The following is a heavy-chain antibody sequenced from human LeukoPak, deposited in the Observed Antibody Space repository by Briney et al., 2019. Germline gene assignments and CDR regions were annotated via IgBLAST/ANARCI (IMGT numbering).Heavy chain of an antibody. D-gene: IGHD3-10*01. J-gene: IGHJ5*02. CDR2: ISYDGSNK. Sequence: PGGSLRLSCVASGFTVSSYAMHWVRQAPGKGLEWVAVISYDGSNKYYADSVKGRFTISRDNSKNTLYLQMNSLRAEDTAVYYCAREDYGSFDPWGQGTLVTVSS. CDR3: AREDYGSFDP. V-gene: IGHV3-30-3*01. CDR1: GFTVSSYA.